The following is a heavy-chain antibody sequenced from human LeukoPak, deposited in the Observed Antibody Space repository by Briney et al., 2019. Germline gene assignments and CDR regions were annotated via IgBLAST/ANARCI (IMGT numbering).Heavy chain of an antibody. CDR3: ARAKTDYDFWSGYTDNWFDP. Sequence: SETLSLTCTVPGGSISSYYWSWIRQPPGKGLEWIGYIYHSGSTTYNPSLKSRVTISLDTSKNQISLNLTSVTAADTAVYYCARAKTDYDFWSGYTDNWFDPWGQGTLVTVSS. V-gene: IGHV4-59*01. J-gene: IGHJ5*02. CDR1: GGSISSYY. CDR2: IYHSGST. D-gene: IGHD3-3*01.